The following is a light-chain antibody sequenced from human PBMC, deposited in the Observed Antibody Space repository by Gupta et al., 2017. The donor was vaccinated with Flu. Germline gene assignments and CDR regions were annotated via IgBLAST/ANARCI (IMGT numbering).Light chain of an antibody. CDR3: SSYTTAATLV. CDR1: RGYIGDYKY. Sequence: TRGYIGDYKYVSGYQQHPDNAPKLVIYEVSYRPSLVSSRFSASKSGNTASLTISGLRAEDEAYYYCSSYTTAATLVFGSGTTVTVV. J-gene: IGLJ1*01. V-gene: IGLV2-14*01. CDR2: EVS.